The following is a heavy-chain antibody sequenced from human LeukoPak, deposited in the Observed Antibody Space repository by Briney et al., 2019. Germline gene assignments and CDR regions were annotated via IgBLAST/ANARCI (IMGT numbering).Heavy chain of an antibody. CDR3: ARVAPWKGFGYSSSWPDDY. CDR2: IYTSGST. CDR1: GGSISSGSYY. D-gene: IGHD6-13*01. Sequence: SQTLSLTCTVSGGSISSGSYYWSWIRQPAGKGLEWIGRIYTSGSTNYSPSLKSRVTISVDTSKNQFSLKLSSVTAADTAVYYCARVAPWKGFGYSSSWPDDYWGQGTLVTVSS. J-gene: IGHJ4*02. V-gene: IGHV4-61*02.